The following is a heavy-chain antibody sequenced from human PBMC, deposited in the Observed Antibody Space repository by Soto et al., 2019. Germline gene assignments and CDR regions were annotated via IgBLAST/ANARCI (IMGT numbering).Heavy chain of an antibody. Sequence: QVQLVQSGAEVKKPGSSVKVSCKAYGGTFSSYAISWVRQAPGQGLEWMGGIIPIFGTANYAQKFQGRVTITADESTSTAYMELSSLRSEDTAVYYCATAAAGYYYYGMDVWGQGTTVTVSS. CDR3: ATAAAGYYYYGMDV. V-gene: IGHV1-69*01. J-gene: IGHJ6*02. CDR1: GGTFSSYA. CDR2: IIPIFGTA. D-gene: IGHD6-13*01.